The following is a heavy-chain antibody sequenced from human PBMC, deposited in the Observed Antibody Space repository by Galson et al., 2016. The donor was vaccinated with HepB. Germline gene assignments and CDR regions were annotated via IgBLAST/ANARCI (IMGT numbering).Heavy chain of an antibody. CDR3: ARDRGSGRHFFDS. D-gene: IGHD3-10*01. V-gene: IGHV6-1*01. Sequence: CAISWDSVSSYSGAWDWPRQSPSRGLEWLGRTYYRSRWYNDYAGSVKGRITIEADISKNLFSLQLTSVPVADTAVYYCARDRGSGRHFFDSWGQGTLVSVSS. CDR1: WDSVSSYSGA. J-gene: IGHJ4*02. CDR2: TYYRSRWYN.